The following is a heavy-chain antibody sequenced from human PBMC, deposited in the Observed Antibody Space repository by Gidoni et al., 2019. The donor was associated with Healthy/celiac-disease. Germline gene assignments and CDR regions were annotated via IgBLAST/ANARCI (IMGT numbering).Heavy chain of an antibody. CDR1: VFTFSSYG. CDR2: IWYDGSNK. V-gene: IGHV3-33*01. D-gene: IGHD6-13*01. Sequence: QVQLVESGGGVVQPGRSLSLSCAASVFTFSSYGMHWVRQAPGKGMEWGAVIWYDGSNKYYADSVKGRFTISRDNSKNTLYLKMNSLRAEDTAVYYCARDRVGAAAGDFDYWGQGTLVTVSS. J-gene: IGHJ4*02. CDR3: ARDRVGAAAGDFDY.